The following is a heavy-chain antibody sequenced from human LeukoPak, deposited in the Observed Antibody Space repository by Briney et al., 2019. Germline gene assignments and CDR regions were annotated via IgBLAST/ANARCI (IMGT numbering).Heavy chain of an antibody. Sequence: GALRLSCAASGFTFSSYGMHWVRQAPGKGLEWVAVIWYDGSNKYYADSVKGRFTISRDNSKNTLYLQMNSLRAEDTAVYYCARGDHDYDSSGYIDYWGQGTLVTVSS. CDR1: GFTFSSYG. D-gene: IGHD3-22*01. J-gene: IGHJ4*02. CDR2: IWYDGSNK. V-gene: IGHV3-33*01. CDR3: ARGDHDYDSSGYIDY.